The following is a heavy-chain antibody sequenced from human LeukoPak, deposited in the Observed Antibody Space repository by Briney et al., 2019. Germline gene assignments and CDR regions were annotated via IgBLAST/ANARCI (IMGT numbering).Heavy chain of an antibody. Sequence: PGGSLRLSCAASGFTFDDYAMHWVRQAPGKGLEWVSGISWNSGSIGYADSVKGRFTISRDNAKNPLYLQMNSLRAEDTALYYCAKGLYYYDSSGYYSPFDYWGQGTLVTVSS. CDR3: AKGLYYYDSSGYYSPFDY. D-gene: IGHD3-22*01. CDR1: GFTFDDYA. V-gene: IGHV3-9*01. J-gene: IGHJ4*02. CDR2: ISWNSGSI.